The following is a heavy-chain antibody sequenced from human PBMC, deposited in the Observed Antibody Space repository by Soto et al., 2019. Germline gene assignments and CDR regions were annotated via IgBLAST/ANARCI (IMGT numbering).Heavy chain of an antibody. D-gene: IGHD1-1*01. V-gene: IGHV4-30-4*01. Sequence: QVQLQESGPGLVKPSQTLSLTCTVSGGSISSGDYYWSWIRQPPGKGLEWIGYIYYSGSTYYNPSLKSRVTISVDTSKNQFSLKLSSVTAADTAAYYCARVDNWSDLPYYYYDMDVWGQGTTVTVSS. J-gene: IGHJ6*02. CDR3: ARVDNWSDLPYYYYDMDV. CDR2: IYYSGST. CDR1: GGSISSGDYY.